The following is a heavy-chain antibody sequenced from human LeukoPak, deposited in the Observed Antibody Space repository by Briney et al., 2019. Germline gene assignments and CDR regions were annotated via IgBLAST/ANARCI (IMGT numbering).Heavy chain of an antibody. V-gene: IGHV1-8*01. J-gene: IGHJ4*02. CDR1: GYTFTSYD. D-gene: IGHD3-22*01. CDR3: GRGIRSGSGYPLAY. CDR2: MNPNSGNT. Sequence: GASVKVSCKASGYTFTSYDINWVRQATGQGLEWMGWMNPNSGNTGYAQKFQGRVTMTRNTSISTAYMELSSLRSEDTAVYYWGRGIRSGSGYPLAYWGQGTLVTVSS.